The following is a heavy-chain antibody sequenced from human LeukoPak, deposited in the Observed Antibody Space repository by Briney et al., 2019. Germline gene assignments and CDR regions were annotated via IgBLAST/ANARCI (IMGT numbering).Heavy chain of an antibody. V-gene: IGHV3-15*01. CDR3: ARGAPGSYCSGGSCPYFDY. D-gene: IGHD2-15*01. CDR1: GFTFSNAW. CDR2: IKSKTDDGTT. J-gene: IGHJ4*02. Sequence: GGSLRLSCATSGFTFSNAWMTWVRQAPGKGLEWLGRIKSKTDDGTTDYAAPVKGRFTISRDDSKNTLYLQMNSLKTEDTAVYYCARGAPGSYCSGGSCPYFDYWGQGTLISVSS.